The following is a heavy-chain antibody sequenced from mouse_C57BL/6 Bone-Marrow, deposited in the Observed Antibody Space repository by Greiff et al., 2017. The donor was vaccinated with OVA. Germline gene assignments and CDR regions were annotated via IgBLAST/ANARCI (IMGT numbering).Heavy chain of an antibody. Sequence: VQLQESGPELVKPGASVKISCKASGYAFSSSWMNWVKQRPGKGLEWIGRIYPGDGDTNYNGKFKGKATLTADKSSSTAYMQLSSLTSEDSAVYFCARCSYYYGSSAWFAYWGQGTLVTVSA. D-gene: IGHD1-1*01. V-gene: IGHV1-82*01. CDR1: GYAFSSSW. CDR3: ARCSYYYGSSAWFAY. CDR2: IYPGDGDT. J-gene: IGHJ3*01.